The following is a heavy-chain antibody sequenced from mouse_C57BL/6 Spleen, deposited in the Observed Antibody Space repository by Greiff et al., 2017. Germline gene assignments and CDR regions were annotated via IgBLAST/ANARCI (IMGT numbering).Heavy chain of an antibody. CDR3: ARRDCNYPFAY. CDR1: GYTFTSYW. J-gene: IGHJ3*01. D-gene: IGHD2-1*01. V-gene: IGHV1-50*01. Sequence: QVQLQQPGAELVQPGASVKLSCKASGYTFTSYWMQWVNQRPGQGLEWIGEIDPSGSYTNYNQKFKGKGTLTVDTSSCTYYMQLSSLTSEYSAGYYCARRDCNYPFAYWGKGTLVTVSA. CDR2: IDPSGSYT.